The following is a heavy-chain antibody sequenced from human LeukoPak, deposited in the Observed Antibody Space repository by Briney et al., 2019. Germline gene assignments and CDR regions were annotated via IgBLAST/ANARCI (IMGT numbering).Heavy chain of an antibody. V-gene: IGHV3-21*01. CDR2: ISSSSSYI. J-gene: IGHJ3*02. Sequence: GGSLRLSCAASGFTFSSYSMNWVRQAPGKGLEWVSSISSSSSYIYYADSVKGRFTISRDNAKNTLYLQMNSLRAEDTAVYYCARPGIAAPGAFDIWGQGTMVTVSS. CDR3: ARPGIAAPGAFDI. D-gene: IGHD6-25*01. CDR1: GFTFSSYS.